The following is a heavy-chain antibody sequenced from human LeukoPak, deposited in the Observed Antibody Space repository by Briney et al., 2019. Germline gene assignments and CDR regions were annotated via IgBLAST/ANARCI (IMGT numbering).Heavy chain of an antibody. J-gene: IGHJ3*02. CDR2: ISSNGVST. CDR3: AREADGGNYGPAFDI. V-gene: IGHV3-64*01. Sequence: GGSLRLSCTASGFTFSSYAMHWVRQAPGKGLEYVSTISSNGVSTYYANSVKGRFTISRDNSKNTLYLQMGSLRAEDMAVYYCAREADGGNYGPAFDIWGQGTMVTVSS. D-gene: IGHD4/OR15-4a*01. CDR1: GFTFSSYA.